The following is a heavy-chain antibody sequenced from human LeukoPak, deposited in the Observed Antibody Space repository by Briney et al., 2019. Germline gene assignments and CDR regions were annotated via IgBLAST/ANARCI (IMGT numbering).Heavy chain of an antibody. CDR2: ISYDGSNK. CDR1: GFTFSSYG. CDR3: GKKVAGDYGVDY. Sequence: GGSLRLSCAASGFTFSSYGMHWVRQAPGKGLEWVAVISYDGSNKYYADSVKGRFTISRDNSKNTLYLQMNSLRAEDTAVYYCGKKVAGDYGVDYWGQGTLVTVSS. V-gene: IGHV3-30*18. J-gene: IGHJ4*02. D-gene: IGHD4-17*01.